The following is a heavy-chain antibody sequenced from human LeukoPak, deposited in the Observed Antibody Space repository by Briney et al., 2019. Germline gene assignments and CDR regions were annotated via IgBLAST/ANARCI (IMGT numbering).Heavy chain of an antibody. CDR3: AKVQEMGTILPPFHY. J-gene: IGHJ4*02. D-gene: IGHD5-24*01. CDR2: ISGSGGVT. CDR1: GFTFSNYA. Sequence: GGSLRRSCEASGFTFSNYAMSWVRQAPGKGLEWVSAISGSGGVTYYADSVKGRFTISRDNSKNTLYLQGNSLGAADTALYYCAKVQEMGTILPPFHYWGQGTLVTVSS. V-gene: IGHV3-23*01.